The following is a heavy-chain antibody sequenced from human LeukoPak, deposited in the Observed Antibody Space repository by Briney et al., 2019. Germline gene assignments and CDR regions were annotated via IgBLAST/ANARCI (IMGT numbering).Heavy chain of an antibody. CDR2: IWYDGSNK. J-gene: IGHJ3*02. D-gene: IGHD3-22*01. CDR3: AKDRDIYYDSSGYRQNDAFDI. Sequence: GGSLRLSCAASGFTFSSYGMHWVRQAPGKGLDWVAVIWYDGSNKYYADSVKGRFTISRDNSKNTVYLQMNSLRAEDTAVYYCAKDRDIYYDSSGYRQNDAFDIWSQGTMVTVSS. CDR1: GFTFSSYG. V-gene: IGHV3-33*06.